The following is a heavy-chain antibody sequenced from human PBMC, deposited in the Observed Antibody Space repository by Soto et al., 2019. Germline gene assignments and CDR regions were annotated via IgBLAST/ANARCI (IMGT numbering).Heavy chain of an antibody. CDR3: ARDFVGGQGTNWRGYYYYYMDV. J-gene: IGHJ6*03. CDR2: INAGNGNT. V-gene: IGHV1-3*01. D-gene: IGHD7-27*01. Sequence: ASVKVSCKASGYTFTSYAMHWVRQAPGQRLEWMGWINAGNGNTKYSQKFQGRVTITRDTSASTAYMELSSLRSEDTAVYYCARDFVGGQGTNWRGYYYYYMDVWGKGTTVTVSS. CDR1: GYTFTSYA.